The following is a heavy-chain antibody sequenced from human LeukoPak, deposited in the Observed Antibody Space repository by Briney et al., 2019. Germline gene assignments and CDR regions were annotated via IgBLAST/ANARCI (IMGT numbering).Heavy chain of an antibody. V-gene: IGHV3-23*01. CDR1: GFTFSSYA. CDR2: ISGSGDST. CDR3: ARNSRGGNSGDWFDP. J-gene: IGHJ5*02. Sequence: GGSLRLSCAASGFTFSSYAMSWVRQAPGKGLEWVSAISGSGDSTHYADSVKGRFTISRDNSKNTLYLQMNSLRAEDTAVYYCARNSRGGNSGDWFDPWGQGTLVTVSS. D-gene: IGHD4-23*01.